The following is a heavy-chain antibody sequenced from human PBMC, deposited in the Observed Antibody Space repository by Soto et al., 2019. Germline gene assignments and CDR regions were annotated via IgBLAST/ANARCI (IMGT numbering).Heavy chain of an antibody. V-gene: IGHV3-66*01. CDR3: ATRGRVAASGPNWFDP. CDR2: IYTGGET. D-gene: IGHD6-13*01. CDR1: GFTVSNKY. Sequence: GGSLRLSCAASGFTVSNKYMSWVRQAPGKGLEWVSVIYTGGETHYTDSVKDRFTISRDNSKNTLYLQMNSLRAEDTAVYYCATRGRVAASGPNWFDPWGQGTLVTVSS. J-gene: IGHJ5*02.